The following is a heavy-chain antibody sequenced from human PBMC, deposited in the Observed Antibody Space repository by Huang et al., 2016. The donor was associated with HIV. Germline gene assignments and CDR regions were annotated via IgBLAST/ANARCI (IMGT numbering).Heavy chain of an antibody. J-gene: IGHJ4*02. CDR3: TRGPGGSGWYFDY. CDR2: IKSKTYGGKT. D-gene: IGHD6-19*01. CDR1: GFTFGDYA. V-gene: IGHV3-49*05. Sequence: EVQLVESGGALAKPGRSLRLSCTASGFTFGDYAMSWFRPAPGKGLEWVGFIKSKTYGGKTEDAASVKGRFTISRDDSKSIAYLQMNSLKTEDSAVYYCTRGPGGSGWYFDYWGQGTLVTVSS.